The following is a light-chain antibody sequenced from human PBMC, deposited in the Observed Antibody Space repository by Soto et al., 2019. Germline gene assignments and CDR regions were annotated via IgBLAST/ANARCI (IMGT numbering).Light chain of an antibody. CDR3: CSYAGSSTSGVV. Sequence: QSALTQPASVSGSPGQSITISCTGTSSDVGSYNLVSWYQQHPGKAPKLMIYEGSKRPSGVSNRFSGANSGNTASLTLSGLEDEDDADYCSCSYAGSSTSGVVVGGGTKVTVL. CDR1: SSDVGSYNL. CDR2: EGS. V-gene: IGLV2-23*01. J-gene: IGLJ2*01.